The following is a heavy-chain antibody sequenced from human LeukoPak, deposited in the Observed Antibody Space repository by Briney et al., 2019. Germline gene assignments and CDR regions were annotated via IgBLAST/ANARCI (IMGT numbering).Heavy chain of an antibody. D-gene: IGHD4-17*01. Sequence: ASVKVSCTASGYTFTGYYMHWVRQAPGQGFEWMGWINPNTGGTHYAQNFQGRVTMTRDTSISTAYMEFSRLKSDDTAVYYCARGDGDYVGNDYWGHGTLVTVSS. CDR1: GYTFTGYY. CDR3: ARGDGDYVGNDY. J-gene: IGHJ4*01. CDR2: INPNTGGT. V-gene: IGHV1-2*02.